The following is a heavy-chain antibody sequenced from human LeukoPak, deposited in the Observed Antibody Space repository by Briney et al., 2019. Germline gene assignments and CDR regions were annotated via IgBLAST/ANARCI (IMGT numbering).Heavy chain of an antibody. CDR3: ARRGGKNYGDYVVYDKYMDV. Sequence: ASVKVSCKASGYTYTSYGISWVRQAPGQGLEWMGWISAYNGDTHYAQKFQGRVTMTTGTSTSTAYMELRSLRSDDTAVYYCARRGGKNYGDYVVYDKYMDVWGTGTTVTVSS. CDR2: ISAYNGDT. D-gene: IGHD4-17*01. J-gene: IGHJ6*03. V-gene: IGHV1-18*01. CDR1: GYTYTSYG.